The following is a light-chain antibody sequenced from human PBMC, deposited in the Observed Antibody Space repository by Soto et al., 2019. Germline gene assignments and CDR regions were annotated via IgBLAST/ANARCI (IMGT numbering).Light chain of an antibody. CDR1: SSNIGSGF. Sequence: QSVLTQPPSASGTPGQRVTISCSGSSSNIGSGFVYWYQHLPGTAPKLLISTNNERPSGVPDRFSGSKSGTSASLAISGLRSEDWADYYCAAWDGRLRRYGFGSGTKVTVL. CDR3: AAWDGRLRRYG. V-gene: IGLV1-47*02. J-gene: IGLJ1*01. CDR2: TNN.